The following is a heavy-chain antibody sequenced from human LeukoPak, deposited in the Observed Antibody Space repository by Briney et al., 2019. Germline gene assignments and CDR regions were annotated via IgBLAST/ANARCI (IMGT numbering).Heavy chain of an antibody. V-gene: IGHV3-15*01. CDR1: GFTFSNAW. D-gene: IGHD5-18*01. CDR3: TTNSYGDYFDY. J-gene: IGHJ4*02. Sequence: GGSLRLSCAASGFTFSNAWMSWVRQAPGKGLEWVGRIKSKTDGGTTDYAAPVKGRFTTSRDDSKNTLYLQMNSLKTEDTAVYYCTTNSYGDYFDYWGQGTLVTVSS. CDR2: IKSKTDGGTT.